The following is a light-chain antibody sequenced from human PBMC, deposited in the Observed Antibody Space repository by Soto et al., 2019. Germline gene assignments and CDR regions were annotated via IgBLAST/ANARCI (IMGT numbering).Light chain of an antibody. CDR2: DVS. CDR1: SSDVGGYNY. Sequence: QSALTQAASVSGSPGQSITIYCTGTSSDVGGYNYVSWYQQHPGKAPKLMIYDVSNRPSGVSNRFSGSKSGNTASLTISGLQAEDEADYYCISYTSSSTLVFGTGTKLTVL. CDR3: ISYTSSSTLV. J-gene: IGLJ1*01. V-gene: IGLV2-14*01.